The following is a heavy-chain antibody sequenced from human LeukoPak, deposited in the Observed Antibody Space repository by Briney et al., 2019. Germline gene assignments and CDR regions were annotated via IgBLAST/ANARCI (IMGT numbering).Heavy chain of an antibody. CDR3: ARRMGTMVRGVRRSYFGY. CDR2: INHSGST. Sequence: SSETLSLTCAVYGGSFSGYYWSWIRQPPGKGLEWIGEINHSGSTNYNPSLKSRVTISVDTSKNQFSLKLSSVTAADTAVYYCARRMGTMVRGVRRSYFGYWGQGTLVTVSS. CDR1: GGSFSGYY. J-gene: IGHJ4*02. D-gene: IGHD3-10*01. V-gene: IGHV4-34*01.